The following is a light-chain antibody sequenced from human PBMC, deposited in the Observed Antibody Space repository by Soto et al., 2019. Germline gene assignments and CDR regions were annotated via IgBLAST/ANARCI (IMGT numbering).Light chain of an antibody. CDR3: SSYAGSSNV. CDR2: TDN. J-gene: IGLJ1*01. Sequence: QSVLTQPPSASGTPGQRVTISCSGSSSNIGGNTVKWYQQLPGTAPKLLIYTDNQRPSGVPDRFSASKSGTSASLAISGLQSEDEADYYCSSYAGSSNVFGTGTKVTVL. CDR1: SSNIGGNT. V-gene: IGLV1-44*01.